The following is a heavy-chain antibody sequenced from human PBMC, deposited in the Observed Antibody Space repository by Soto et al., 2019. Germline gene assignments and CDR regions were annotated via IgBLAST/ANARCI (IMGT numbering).Heavy chain of an antibody. D-gene: IGHD1-26*01. J-gene: IGHJ4*02. Sequence: QVQLVQSGAEVKKPGASVKISCTASGYNLTSYFLHWVRQAPGQGLEWMGIINPSDDRSTYAQKLRGRVTMTTDTSASTVSMELSSLRSEDTAVYWCARDAVVGATTRSQFDYWGQGTLVTVSS. CDR1: GYNLTSYF. CDR3: ARDAVVGATTRSQFDY. V-gene: IGHV1-46*01. CDR2: INPSDDRS.